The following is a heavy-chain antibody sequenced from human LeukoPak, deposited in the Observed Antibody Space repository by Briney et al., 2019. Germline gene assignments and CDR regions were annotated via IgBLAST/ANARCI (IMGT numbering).Heavy chain of an antibody. CDR3: ARGGSGYYDSSGQPGDY. D-gene: IGHD3-22*01. V-gene: IGHV1-69*04. CDR1: GGTFSSYA. Sequence: APVKVSCKASGGTFSSYAISWVRQAPGQGLEWMGRIIPILGIANYAQKFQGRVTITADKSTSTAYMELSSLRSEDTAVYYCARGGSGYYDSSGQPGDYWGQGTLVTVSS. CDR2: IIPILGIA. J-gene: IGHJ4*02.